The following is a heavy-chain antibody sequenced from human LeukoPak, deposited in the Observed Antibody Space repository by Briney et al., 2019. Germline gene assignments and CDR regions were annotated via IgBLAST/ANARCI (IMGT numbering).Heavy chain of an antibody. J-gene: IGHJ4*02. D-gene: IGHD3-9*01. CDR1: GFTFDDYA. V-gene: IGHV3-43*02. CDR3: AKEQTSLNYDILTGYPDY. Sequence: GGSLRLSCAASGFTFDDYAMHWVRQAPGKGLEWVSLISGDGGSTYYADSVKGRFTISRDNSKNSLYLQMNSLRTEDTALYYCAKEQTSLNYDILTGYPDYWGQGTLVTVSS. CDR2: ISGDGGST.